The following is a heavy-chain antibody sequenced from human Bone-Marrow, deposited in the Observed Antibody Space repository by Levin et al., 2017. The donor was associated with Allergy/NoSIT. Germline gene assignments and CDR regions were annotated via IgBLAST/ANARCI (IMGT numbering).Heavy chain of an antibody. Sequence: SETLSLTCNVSGGSIRSSDYYWSWIRQTPGKGLEWIGYIYYSGSAYHNPSLKSRSTISVDTSKNQFSLNLSSVTAADTAFYYCARYNYYDFWSGNNWFDSWGQGILVTVSS. V-gene: IGHV4-30-4*01. CDR2: IYYSGSA. J-gene: IGHJ5*01. CDR1: GGSIRSSDYY. D-gene: IGHD3-3*01. CDR3: ARYNYYDFWSGNNWFDS.